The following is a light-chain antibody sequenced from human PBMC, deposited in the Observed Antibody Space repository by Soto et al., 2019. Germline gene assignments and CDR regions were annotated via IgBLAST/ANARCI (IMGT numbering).Light chain of an antibody. Sequence: QLVLTQSSSASASXXXSVXXXCTLSSGHTTYIIAWHQQQPGKAPRYLMKLENSGTYNKGSGVPDRFSGSSSGPDRYLTISNLQSEDEADYYCETWDINPVFGGGTQLTVL. V-gene: IGLV4-60*03. CDR1: SGHTTYI. CDR3: ETWDINPV. CDR2: LENSGTY. J-gene: IGLJ2*01.